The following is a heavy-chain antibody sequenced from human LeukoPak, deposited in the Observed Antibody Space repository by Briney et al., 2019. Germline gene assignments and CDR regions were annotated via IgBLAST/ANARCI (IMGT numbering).Heavy chain of an antibody. V-gene: IGHV3-73*01. CDR1: GFTFSSYE. J-gene: IGHJ6*03. Sequence: GSLRLSCAASGFTFSSYEMNWVRQASGKGLEWVGRIRSKANSYATAYAASVKGRFTISRDDSKNTAYLQMNSLKTEDTAVYYCTAEVLRYFDWLTHYYYYMDVWGKGTTVTVSS. CDR3: TAEVLRYFDWLTHYYYYMDV. CDR2: IRSKANSYAT. D-gene: IGHD3-9*01.